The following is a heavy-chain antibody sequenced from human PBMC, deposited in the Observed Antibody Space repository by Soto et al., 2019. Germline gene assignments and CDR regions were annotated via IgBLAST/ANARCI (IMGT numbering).Heavy chain of an antibody. CDR2: IYYSGST. V-gene: IGHV4-31*03. CDR3: ARDRVGEDYYYYGMDV. Sequence: QVQLQESGPGLVKPSQTLSLTCTVSGGSISSGGYYWSWIRQHPGKGLEWIGYIYYSGSTYYNPSLKSRVTISVDTSKNQFSLKLSSVTAADTAVYYCARDRVGEDYYYYGMDVWGQGTTVTVSS. CDR1: GGSISSGGYY. J-gene: IGHJ6*02. D-gene: IGHD3-3*01.